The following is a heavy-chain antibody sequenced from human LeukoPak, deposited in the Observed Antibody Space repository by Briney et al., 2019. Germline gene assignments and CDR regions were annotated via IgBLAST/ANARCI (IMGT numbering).Heavy chain of an antibody. CDR1: GFTFSSYS. J-gene: IGHJ6*03. CDR2: ITSSSSYI. V-gene: IGHV3-21*01. CDR3: ARDRYCSSTSCYLAYYYMDV. Sequence: PGGSLRLSCAASGFTFSSYSMNWVRQAPGKGLEWVSSITSSSSYIYYADSVKGRFTISRDNAKNSLYLQMNSLRAEDTAVYYCARDRYCSSTSCYLAYYYMDVWGKGTTVTVSS. D-gene: IGHD2-2*01.